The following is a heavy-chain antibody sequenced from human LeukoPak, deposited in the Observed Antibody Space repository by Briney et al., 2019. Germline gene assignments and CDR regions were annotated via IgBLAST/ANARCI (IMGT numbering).Heavy chain of an antibody. Sequence: GRSLRLSCAASGFTFSSYAMPWVRQAPGKGLEWVAVISYDGSNKYYADSVKGRFTISRDNSKNTLYLQMNSPRAEDTAVYYCARDSTVLRYFDWFEFDYWGQGTLVTVSS. V-gene: IGHV3-30-3*01. J-gene: IGHJ4*02. CDR1: GFTFSSYA. D-gene: IGHD3-9*01. CDR3: ARDSTVLRYFDWFEFDY. CDR2: ISYDGSNK.